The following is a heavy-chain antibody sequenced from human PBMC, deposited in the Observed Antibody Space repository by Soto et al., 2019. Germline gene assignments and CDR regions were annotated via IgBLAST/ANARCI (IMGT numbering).Heavy chain of an antibody. Sequence: GASVKVSCKASGYTFTNYGISWVRQAPGQGLEWMGWNSPYNGITNHAQNFQGRVTMTTDTSTSTAYMELRSLRSDDTAVYYCARGGRIAVAGTDYWGQGTLVTVSS. V-gene: IGHV1-18*01. J-gene: IGHJ4*02. CDR2: NSPYNGIT. CDR3: ARGGRIAVAGTDY. CDR1: GYTFTNYG. D-gene: IGHD6-19*01.